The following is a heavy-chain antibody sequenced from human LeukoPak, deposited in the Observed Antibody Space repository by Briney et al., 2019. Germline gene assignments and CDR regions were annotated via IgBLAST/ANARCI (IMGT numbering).Heavy chain of an antibody. D-gene: IGHD3-16*01. CDR3: ATVPGLPLAYYCGMDV. CDR2: ISGSGGST. J-gene: IGHJ6*02. CDR1: GFTFSSYA. Sequence: GGSLRLSCAASGFTFSSYAMSWVRQAPGKGLEWVSAISGSGGSTYYADSVKGRFTISRDNSKNTLYLQMNSLRAEDTAVYYCATVPGLPLAYYCGMDVWGQGTTVTVSS. V-gene: IGHV3-23*01.